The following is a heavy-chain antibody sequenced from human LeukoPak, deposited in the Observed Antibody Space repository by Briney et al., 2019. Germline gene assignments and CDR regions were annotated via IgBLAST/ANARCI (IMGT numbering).Heavy chain of an antibody. CDR2: ISYDGSNK. CDR3: ARIHSLYYYDSSSYGAFDI. J-gene: IGHJ3*02. D-gene: IGHD3-22*01. Sequence: TGGSLRLSCAASGFTFSSYGMHWVRQAPGKGLEWVAVISYDGSNKFYADSVKGRFTISRDNSKNTLYLQMNSLRAEDTAVSYCARIHSLYYYDSSSYGAFDIWGQGTMVTVSS. V-gene: IGHV3-30*03. CDR1: GFTFSSYG.